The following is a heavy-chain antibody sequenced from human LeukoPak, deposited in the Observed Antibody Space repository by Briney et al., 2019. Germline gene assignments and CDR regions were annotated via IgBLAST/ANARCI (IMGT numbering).Heavy chain of an antibody. Sequence: GGSLRLSCAASGFTFSSYAMSWVRQAPGKGLEWVSSISSSSSFIYYADSVKGRFTISRDNAKNSLYLQMNSLRAEDTAVYYCARDSYDSSGYNSYWGQGTLVTVSS. D-gene: IGHD3-22*01. CDR2: ISSSSSFI. V-gene: IGHV3-21*01. CDR1: GFTFSSYA. CDR3: ARDSYDSSGYNSY. J-gene: IGHJ4*02.